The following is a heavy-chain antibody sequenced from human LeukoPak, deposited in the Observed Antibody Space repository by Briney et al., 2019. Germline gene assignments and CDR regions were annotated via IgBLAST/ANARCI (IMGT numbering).Heavy chain of an antibody. Sequence: GGSLRLSCAASGFTFRTYWMSWVRQAPGKGLEWVANIKHDGSEKNYVDSVKGRFTVSRDNTKNSLYLQMNGLRAEDTGVFYCARDQYDSWSRRGNFDSWGQGTLVTVSS. CDR3: ARDQYDSWSRRGNFDS. V-gene: IGHV3-7*03. CDR2: IKHDGSEK. J-gene: IGHJ4*02. D-gene: IGHD3-3*01. CDR1: GFTFRTYW.